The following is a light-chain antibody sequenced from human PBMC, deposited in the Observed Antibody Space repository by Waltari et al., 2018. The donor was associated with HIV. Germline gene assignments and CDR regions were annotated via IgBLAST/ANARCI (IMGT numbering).Light chain of an antibody. CDR1: SSDAGAYTS. CDR2: EFS. J-gene: IGLJ2*01. V-gene: IGLV2-8*01. CDR3: TSYAGNNLI. Sequence: QSALTQPPSASGPPGQSVTISCAGTSSDAGAYTSVSWYQHHPGKAPKLLIAEFSKRPSGVPVRFSGSKSGNTASLTVSGLQAEDEADYYCTSYAGNNLIFGGGTKMTVL.